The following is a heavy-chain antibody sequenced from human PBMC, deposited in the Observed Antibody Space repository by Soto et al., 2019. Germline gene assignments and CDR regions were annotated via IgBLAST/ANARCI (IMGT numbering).Heavy chain of an antibody. CDR3: PRWGTSIDY. Sequence: QVQLVQSGAEVKKPGASVKVSCKTSGYTFTNFGISWVRQAPGQGLEWMGWISAYNGNTNSAQKFQGRVTMTTDTSTSTAYMEVRSLRSDYTAVYYCPRWGTSIDYWGQGTLATVSS. CDR1: GYTFTNFG. J-gene: IGHJ4*02. CDR2: ISAYNGNT. V-gene: IGHV1-18*01. D-gene: IGHD3-16*01.